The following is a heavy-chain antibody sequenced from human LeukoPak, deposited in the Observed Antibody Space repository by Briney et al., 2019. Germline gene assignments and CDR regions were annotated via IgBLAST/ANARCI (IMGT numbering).Heavy chain of an antibody. V-gene: IGHV4-59*08. CDR3: GTHRPVSILPGFHY. CDR2: FYYSGYT. D-gene: IGHD2/OR15-2a*01. CDR1: GGSIRIYY. J-gene: IGHJ4*02. Sequence: PSETLSLTCTVSGGSIRIYYWSWIRHPPGKGLEWFGHFYYSGYTNYNPSLKSRITISVDTSKNQFSLKVRSLTAADPAVYYCGTHRPVSILPGFHYWGQGTLVTVSS.